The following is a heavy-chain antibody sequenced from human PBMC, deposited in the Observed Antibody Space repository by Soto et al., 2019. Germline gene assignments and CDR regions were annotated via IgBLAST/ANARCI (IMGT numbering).Heavy chain of an antibody. CDR1: GFSFRKYA. Sequence: EVQLLESGGGLVQPGGSLRLSCVGSGFSFRKYAMNWVRQAPGKGLEWVSGMSGSGGSGRGFYADPMKGRFTISRDNSKNTLYLEMNSLRAEDTAVYYCAKDLDDYSSAIDFWGQGTLVTVSS. J-gene: IGHJ4*02. CDR2: MSGSGGSGRG. V-gene: IGHV3-23*01. CDR3: AKDLDDYSSAIDF. D-gene: IGHD4-4*01.